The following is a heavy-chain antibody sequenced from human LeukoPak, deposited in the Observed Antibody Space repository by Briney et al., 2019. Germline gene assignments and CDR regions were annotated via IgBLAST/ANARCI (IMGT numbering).Heavy chain of an antibody. D-gene: IGHD2-2*01. CDR3: ARASRYCSSTSCEFDY. Sequence: ASVKVSCKASGYTFTSYGISWVRQAPGQGLEWMGWISAYNGNTNYAQKLQGRVTMTTDTSTSTAYMELRSLRSDGTAVYYCARASRYCSSTSCEFDYWGQGTLVTVSS. CDR1: GYTFTSYG. CDR2: ISAYNGNT. J-gene: IGHJ4*02. V-gene: IGHV1-18*01.